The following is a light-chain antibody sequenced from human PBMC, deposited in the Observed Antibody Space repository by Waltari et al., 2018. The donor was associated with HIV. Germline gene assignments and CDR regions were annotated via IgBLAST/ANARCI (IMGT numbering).Light chain of an antibody. CDR1: QSLLHSNGYNY. J-gene: IGKJ1*01. Sequence: DIVMTQSPLSLPVTPGEPASISCRSSQSLLHSNGYNYLDWYLQKPGQSPQLLIYLGSNRASGVPDRFSGSESGTDFTLKISRVEAEDVGVYYCMQALLTPWTFGQGTKVEIK. CDR3: MQALLTPWT. CDR2: LGS. V-gene: IGKV2-28*01.